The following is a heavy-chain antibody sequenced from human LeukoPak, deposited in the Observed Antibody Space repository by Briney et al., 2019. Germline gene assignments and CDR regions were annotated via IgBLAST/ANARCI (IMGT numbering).Heavy chain of an antibody. D-gene: IGHD1-26*01. CDR2: IYTSGST. CDR3: ARVPISLGWESNWFDP. Sequence: PSETLSLTCTVSGGSISSYYWSWIRQPAGKGLEWIGRIYTSGSTNYNPSLKSRVTMSVDTSKNQFSLKLSSVTAADTAVYYCARVPISLGWESNWFDPWGQGTLVTVSS. V-gene: IGHV4-4*07. CDR1: GGSISSYY. J-gene: IGHJ5*02.